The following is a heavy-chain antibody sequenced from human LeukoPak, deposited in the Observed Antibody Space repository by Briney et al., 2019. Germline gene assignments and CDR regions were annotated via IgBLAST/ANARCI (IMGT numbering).Heavy chain of an antibody. Sequence: GGSLRLSCVASGFTFSTYSMNWVRQAPGKGLEWVSSISSSSSYIYYADSVKGRFTISRDNAKNSLYLQMNSLTAEDTALYYCARDSYDSSGYPSFGYWGQGTLVTVSS. D-gene: IGHD3-22*01. CDR3: ARDSYDSSGYPSFGY. V-gene: IGHV3-21*01. CDR1: GFTFSTYS. J-gene: IGHJ1*01. CDR2: ISSSSSYI.